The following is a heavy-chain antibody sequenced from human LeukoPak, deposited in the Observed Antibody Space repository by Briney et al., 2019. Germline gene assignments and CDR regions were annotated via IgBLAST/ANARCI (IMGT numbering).Heavy chain of an antibody. CDR3: ARDSSPLESGLDV. J-gene: IGHJ6*02. CDR1: GGSISSGGCY. CDR2: IYYSGNT. D-gene: IGHD5-24*01. V-gene: IGHV4-31*03. Sequence: SETLSLTCTVSGGSISSGGCYWSWIRQHPGKGLEWIGYIYYSGNTNYNPSLKSRVTISIDTSKNQFSLGLSSVTAADTAVYYCARDSSPLESGLDVWGQGTTVIVSS.